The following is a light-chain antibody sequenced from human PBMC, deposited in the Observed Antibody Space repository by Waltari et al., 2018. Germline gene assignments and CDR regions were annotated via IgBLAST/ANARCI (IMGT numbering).Light chain of an antibody. Sequence: VGDRVTITCRASQGISSYLAWYQQKPGKAPNLLIYAAFTLQSGVPSRFSGSGSGTDFTLTISSLQPEDFATYYCQQFNTYPLTFGQGTRLEIK. CDR2: AAF. V-gene: IGKV1-9*01. CDR3: QQFNTYPLT. J-gene: IGKJ5*01. CDR1: QGISSY.